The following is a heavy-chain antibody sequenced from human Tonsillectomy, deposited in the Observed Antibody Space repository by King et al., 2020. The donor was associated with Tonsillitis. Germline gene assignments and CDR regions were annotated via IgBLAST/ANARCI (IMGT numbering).Heavy chain of an antibody. Sequence: VQLQQWGAGLLKPSETLSLTCAVYGGSFSAYYWGWIRQPPGKGLEWIGEIIHSGSTNYNPSLKSRVTISVDTSKNQFSLKLSYLTAADTAVYYCARHSGNYWGIFDYWGHGTLVTVSS. D-gene: IGHD1-26*01. CDR2: IIHSGST. CDR1: GGSFSAYY. J-gene: IGHJ4*01. CDR3: ARHSGNYWGIFDY. V-gene: IGHV4-34*12.